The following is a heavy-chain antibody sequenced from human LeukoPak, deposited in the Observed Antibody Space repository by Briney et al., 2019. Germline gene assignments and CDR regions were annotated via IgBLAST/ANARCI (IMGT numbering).Heavy chain of an antibody. D-gene: IGHD3-10*01. CDR1: GGSISSGDYY. V-gene: IGHV4-30-4*01. Sequence: SQTLSLTCTVSGGSISSGDYYWSWIRQPPGKGLEWIGYIYYSGSTYYNPSLKSRVTISVDTSKNQFSLKLSSVTAADTAVYYCARAYYYGSGSSEYFQHWGQGTLVTVSS. J-gene: IGHJ1*01. CDR2: IYYSGST. CDR3: ARAYYYGSGSSEYFQH.